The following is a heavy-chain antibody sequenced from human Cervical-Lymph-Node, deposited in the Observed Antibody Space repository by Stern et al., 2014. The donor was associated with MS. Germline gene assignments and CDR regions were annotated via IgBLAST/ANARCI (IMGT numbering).Heavy chain of an antibody. CDR1: GYTFSSFA. Sequence: VQLVQSGAEVKKPGASVNVSCKASGYTFSSFAITWVRQAPGQGLEWMGTITVYNGNTNYAQRVQDRVTMTTDTSTNTTYMEVRTLRSDDTPVYYCARGWGDTRHWGQGTLVTVSS. CDR3: ARGWGDTRH. CDR2: ITVYNGNT. J-gene: IGHJ4*02. V-gene: IGHV1-18*01. D-gene: IGHD3-16*01.